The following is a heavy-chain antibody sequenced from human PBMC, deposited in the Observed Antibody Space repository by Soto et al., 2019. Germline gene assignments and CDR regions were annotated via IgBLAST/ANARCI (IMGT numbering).Heavy chain of an antibody. CDR3: ARHLVPTVVTDALDI. J-gene: IGHJ3*02. CDR2: IYPGDSDT. D-gene: IGHD4-17*01. Sequence: GESLKISCKGSGYSFTSYWIGWVRQMPGKGLEWMGIIYPGDSDTRYSPSFQGQVTISADKSISTAYLQWSSLKASDTAMYYCARHLVPTVVTDALDIWGQGTMVTVSS. CDR1: GYSFTSYW. V-gene: IGHV5-51*01.